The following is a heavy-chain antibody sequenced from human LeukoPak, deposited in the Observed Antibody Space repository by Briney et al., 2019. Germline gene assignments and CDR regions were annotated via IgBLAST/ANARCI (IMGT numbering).Heavy chain of an antibody. D-gene: IGHD5-18*01. J-gene: IGHJ3*02. CDR1: GFTFSTYA. CDR2: ISGSGGST. V-gene: IGHV3-23*01. Sequence: PGGSLRLSCAASGFTFSTYAMSWVRQAPGKGLEWVSAISGSGGSTYYADSVKGRFTISRDNAKNSLYLQMNSLRAEDTAVYYCAREKGPPTWIQLISAFDIWGQGTMVTVSS. CDR3: AREKGPPTWIQLISAFDI.